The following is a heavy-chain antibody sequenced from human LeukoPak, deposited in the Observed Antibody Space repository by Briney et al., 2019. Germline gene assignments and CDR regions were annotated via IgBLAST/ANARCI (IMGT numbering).Heavy chain of an antibody. CDR2: IKQDGSTR. D-gene: IGHD1-26*01. J-gene: IGHJ4*02. V-gene: IGHV3-7*01. CDR1: GFTFSNTW. Sequence: GGSLRLSCAASGFTFSNTWMAWVRQAPGKGLEWVANIKQDGSTRHYVDSVKGRFTISRDNAKKSLYLQMNSLRAGDTAVYYCARDQTGSLDYWGQGTLVTVSS. CDR3: ARDQTGSLDY.